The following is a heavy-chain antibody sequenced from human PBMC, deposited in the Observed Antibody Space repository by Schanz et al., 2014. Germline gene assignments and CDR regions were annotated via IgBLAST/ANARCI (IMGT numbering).Heavy chain of an antibody. CDR3: AKTGKAPHLSGRPGWSEGMDV. V-gene: IGHV3-74*02. J-gene: IGHJ6*02. CDR1: GFTFSHSW. CDR2: TSNERRFT. D-gene: IGHD3-3*01. Sequence: DVQLVQPGGGLVQPGGSLRLSCAASGFTFSHSWTHWVRQAPGKGLVWVSRTSNERRFTTFADSVTTRFTISGATSKNTRFMQTNSLRVKDTALYFCAKTGKAPHLSGRPGWSEGMDVWGQGTTV.